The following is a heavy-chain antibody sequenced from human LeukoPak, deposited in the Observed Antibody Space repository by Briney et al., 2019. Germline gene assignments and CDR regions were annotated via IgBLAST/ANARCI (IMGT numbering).Heavy chain of an antibody. Sequence: PSETLFLTCTVSGGSINSGVYYWSWIRQHPGKGLEWIGYIYYSGSTYYNPSLKSRITISVDTFKNQFSLKLSSVTAADTAVYYCARGFDTSGYYGANAFDIWGQGTMVTVSS. D-gene: IGHD3-22*01. J-gene: IGHJ3*02. CDR3: ARGFDTSGYYGANAFDI. V-gene: IGHV4-31*03. CDR1: GGSINSGVYY. CDR2: IYYSGST.